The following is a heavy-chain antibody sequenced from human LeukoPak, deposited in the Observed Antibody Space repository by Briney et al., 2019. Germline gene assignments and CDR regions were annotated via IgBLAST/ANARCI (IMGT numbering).Heavy chain of an antibody. Sequence: PSETLSLTCTVSGGSISSYYWSWIRQPPGKGLEWIGYIYYSGSTNYNPSLKSRVAISVDTSKNQFSLKLSSVTAADTAVYYCAGVVRGVTADYWGQGTLVTVSS. D-gene: IGHD3-10*01. V-gene: IGHV4-59*08. J-gene: IGHJ4*02. CDR1: GGSISSYY. CDR3: AGVVRGVTADY. CDR2: IYYSGST.